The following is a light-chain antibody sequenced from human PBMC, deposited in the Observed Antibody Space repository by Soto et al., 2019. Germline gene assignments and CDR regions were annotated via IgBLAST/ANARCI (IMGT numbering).Light chain of an antibody. Sequence: EIVLTQSPGTLALSPAERSTLSCRASQRVRSNSLACYQQKPGQAPSLHIYAASNRATGIPDTFSGSGSGTDFTLTISRLEPEDFAVYYCQQYGSSGTFAQGTKVDIK. CDR2: AAS. J-gene: IGKJ1*01. CDR1: QRVRSNS. CDR3: QQYGSSGT. V-gene: IGKV3-20*01.